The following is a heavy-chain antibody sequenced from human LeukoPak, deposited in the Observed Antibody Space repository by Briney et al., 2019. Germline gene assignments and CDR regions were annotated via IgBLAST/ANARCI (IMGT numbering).Heavy chain of an antibody. CDR1: GDSVSSNSAA. V-gene: IGHV6-1*01. Sequence: SQTLSLTCAISGDSVSSNSAAWNWIRQSPSRGLEWLGRTYYRSKWYNDYAVSVKSRITINPDTSKNQFSLQLNSVTPEDTAVYYCARGRIAARRNYYYGMDVWGQGTTVTVSS. CDR3: ARGRIAARRNYYYGMDV. J-gene: IGHJ6*02. CDR2: TYYRSKWYN. D-gene: IGHD6-6*01.